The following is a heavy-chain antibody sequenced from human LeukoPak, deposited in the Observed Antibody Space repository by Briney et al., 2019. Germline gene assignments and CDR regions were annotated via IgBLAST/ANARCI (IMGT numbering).Heavy chain of an antibody. Sequence: GGSLRLSCAASGFTFSSYSMNWVRQAPGKGLEWVSSISSSSSYIYYADSVKGRFTISRDNAKNSLYLQMNSLRAEDTAVYYCARDAYYYDSSGYYDYWGQGTQVTVSS. V-gene: IGHV3-21*01. CDR2: ISSSSSYI. J-gene: IGHJ4*02. D-gene: IGHD3-22*01. CDR3: ARDAYYYDSSGYYDY. CDR1: GFTFSSYS.